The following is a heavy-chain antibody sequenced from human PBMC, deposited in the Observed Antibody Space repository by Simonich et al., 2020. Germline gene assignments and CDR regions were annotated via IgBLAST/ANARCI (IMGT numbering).Heavy chain of an antibody. V-gene: IGHV3-23*01. D-gene: IGHD1-7*01. CDR2: IRCSGGSP. CDR1: GFTFSSYA. J-gene: IGHJ4*02. Sequence: EVQLLESGGGLVQPGGSLRLSCAASGFTFSSYAMSWVRQAPGKGLGWVSAIRCSGGSPYYADSVKGRFAISRDNSKNTLYLQMNSLRAEDTAVYYCAKRSGVSITGTFDYWGQGTLVTVSS. CDR3: AKRSGVSITGTFDY.